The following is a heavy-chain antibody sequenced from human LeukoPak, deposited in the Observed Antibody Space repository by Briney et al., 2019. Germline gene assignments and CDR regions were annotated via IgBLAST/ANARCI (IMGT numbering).Heavy chain of an antibody. CDR1: GYTFINYA. V-gene: IGHV1-3*01. CDR3: ARGRTSDWPLEY. Sequence: GASVKVSCKASGYTFINYAIHWVRQAPGQRLEWMGWINAHNGDTKYSQKFQGRVAITRDTSASIVYMELSTLRFGDTAVYYCARGRTSDWPLEYWGRGILVTVSS. J-gene: IGHJ4*02. D-gene: IGHD2-21*02. CDR2: INAHNGDT.